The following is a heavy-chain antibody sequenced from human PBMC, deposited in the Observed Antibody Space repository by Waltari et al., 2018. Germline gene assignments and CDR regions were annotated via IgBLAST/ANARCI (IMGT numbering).Heavy chain of an antibody. J-gene: IGHJ4*02. CDR2: TKEDGNEI. Sequence: EVQLVESGGNLVQPGGSLRLSCAASGFTFSNFWMTWVRQAPGKGLEWLAKTKEDGNEIDYLYSVKGRFTISRDNAKNSLFLQMNSLRAEDTAIYYCARGWAHLDSWGQGTLVTVSS. CDR1: GFTFSNFW. V-gene: IGHV3-7*01. D-gene: IGHD1-26*01. CDR3: ARGWAHLDS.